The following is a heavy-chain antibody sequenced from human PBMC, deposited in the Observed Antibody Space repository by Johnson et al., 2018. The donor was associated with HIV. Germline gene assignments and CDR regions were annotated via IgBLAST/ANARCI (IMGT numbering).Heavy chain of an antibody. Sequence: QVQLMESGGGLVKPGGSLRLSCAASGIIFSDYYMSWIRQAPGKGLEWVSHISSSGSTIYYAESVKGRFTISRDNAKNTLYLQINSLRAEDTAVYYCAREKATLWFRASGAAFDIWGQGTAVTVSS. CDR3: AREKATLWFRASGAAFDI. D-gene: IGHD3-10*01. CDR1: GIIFSDYY. V-gene: IGHV3-11*04. J-gene: IGHJ3*02. CDR2: ISSSGSTI.